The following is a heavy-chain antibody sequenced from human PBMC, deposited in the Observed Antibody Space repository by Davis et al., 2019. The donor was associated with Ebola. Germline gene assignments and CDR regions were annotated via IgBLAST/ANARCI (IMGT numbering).Heavy chain of an antibody. Sequence: AASVKVSCKASGYTFTGYYMHWVRQAPGQGLEWMGRINPNSGGTNYAQKFQSRVTMTRDTSISTAYMELSRLRSDDTAVYYCARGSLSRWVVVAATHWFDPWGQGTLVTVSS. J-gene: IGHJ5*02. CDR1: GYTFTGYY. CDR3: ARGSLSRWVVVAATHWFDP. CDR2: INPNSGGT. D-gene: IGHD2-15*01. V-gene: IGHV1-2*06.